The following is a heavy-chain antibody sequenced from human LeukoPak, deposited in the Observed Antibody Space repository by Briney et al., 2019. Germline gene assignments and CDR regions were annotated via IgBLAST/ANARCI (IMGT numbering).Heavy chain of an antibody. CDR3: ARDDKSYGDYVDAFDI. D-gene: IGHD4-17*01. J-gene: IGHJ3*02. CDR1: GFTFNDYS. V-gene: IGHV3-21*01. Sequence: GGSLRLSCAASGFTFNDYSMNWVRQAPGKGLEWVSSISSSSSYIYYADSVKGRFTISRDNAKNSLYLQMNSLRAEDTAVYYCARDDKSYGDYVDAFDIWGQGTMVTVSS. CDR2: ISSSSSYI.